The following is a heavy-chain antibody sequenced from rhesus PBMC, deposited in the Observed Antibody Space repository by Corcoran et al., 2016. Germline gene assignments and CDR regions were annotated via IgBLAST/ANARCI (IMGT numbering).Heavy chain of an antibody. CDR1: GGSISSSNW. CDR2: IYGGSGRT. J-gene: IGHJ6*01. Sequence: QVQLQESGPGLVKPSETLSLTCAVSGGSISSSNWWSWISQSPGKGLEWIGYIYGGSGRTSYNPSLKGRVTISTDTSKNQFALKLSSVTAADTAVYYCARLDGNWSDSWGQGVVVTVSS. CDR3: ARLDGNWSDS. V-gene: IGHV4S7*01. D-gene: IGHD4-35*01.